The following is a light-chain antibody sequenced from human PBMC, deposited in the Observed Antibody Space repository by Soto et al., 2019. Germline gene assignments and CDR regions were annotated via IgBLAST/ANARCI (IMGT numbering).Light chain of an antibody. Sequence: EIVLTQSPSTLSLSPGERATLSCRASQNLRSSLAWYQQKPGQAPRLLIYGASTRATGIPDRFSGSGSGTDFTLTISRLEPEDFAVYYCQQYGSSLWTFGQGTKVDIK. CDR1: QNLRSS. J-gene: IGKJ1*01. V-gene: IGKV3-20*01. CDR3: QQYGSSLWT. CDR2: GAS.